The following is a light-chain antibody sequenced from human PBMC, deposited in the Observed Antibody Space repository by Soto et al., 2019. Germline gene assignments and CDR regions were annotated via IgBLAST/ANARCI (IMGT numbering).Light chain of an antibody. J-gene: IGKJ1*01. CDR3: MQGTHWPFT. Sequence: DVDMTQSPLSLPVTLGQPASISCRSSQSLVYSDGNTYLSWFQQRPGQSPRRLIYEVSNRESGVPDRFSGSGSGTDFTLKISRVEAEDVGVYYCMQGTHWPFTFGQGTKVEIK. V-gene: IGKV2-30*01. CDR1: QSLVYSDGNTY. CDR2: EVS.